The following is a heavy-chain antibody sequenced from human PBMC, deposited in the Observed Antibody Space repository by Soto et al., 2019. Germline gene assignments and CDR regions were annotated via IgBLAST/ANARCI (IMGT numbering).Heavy chain of an antibody. J-gene: IGHJ4*02. CDR3: AKDLLGNVLRYFDWLPNLNFDY. CDR1: GFTFSSYA. CDR2: ISGSGGST. V-gene: IGHV3-23*01. Sequence: PGGSLRLSCAASGFTFSSYAMSWVRQAPGKGLEWVSAISGSGGSTYYADSVKGRFTISRDNSKNTLYLQMNSLRAEDTAVYYCAKDLLGNVLRYFDWLPNLNFDYWGQGTLVTVSS. D-gene: IGHD3-9*01.